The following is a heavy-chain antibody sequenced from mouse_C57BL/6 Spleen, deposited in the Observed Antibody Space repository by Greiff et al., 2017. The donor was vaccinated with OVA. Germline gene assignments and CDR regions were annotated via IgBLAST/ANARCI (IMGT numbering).Heavy chain of an antibody. CDR2: IDPSDSYT. V-gene: IGHV1-50*01. J-gene: IGHJ1*03. CDR3: ARTGGSSSWYCDV. CDR1: GYTFTSYW. Sequence: QVQLQQPGAELVKPGASVKLSCKASGYTFTSYWMQWVKQRPGQGLEWIGEIDPSDSYTNYNQKFKGKATLTVDTSSSTAYMQLSSLTSEDSAVYYCARTGGSSSWYCDVGGTGTTVTVSS. D-gene: IGHD1-1*01.